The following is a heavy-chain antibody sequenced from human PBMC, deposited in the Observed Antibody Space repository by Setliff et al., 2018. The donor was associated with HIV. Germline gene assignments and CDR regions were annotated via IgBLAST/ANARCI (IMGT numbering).Heavy chain of an antibody. Sequence: SETLSLTCTVSGVSIDKNYWSWVRRPPGKGLEWIGRVYMSGNTNYSPSLKSRVTMSADTSKNQVSLKLTSVTAADTAVYYCAKDAGVTGGLYRYYIDAWGXGTTVTVSS. J-gene: IGHJ6*03. V-gene: IGHV4-4*07. D-gene: IGHD2-8*01. CDR2: VYMSGNT. CDR3: AKDAGVTGGLYRYYIDA. CDR1: GVSIDKNY.